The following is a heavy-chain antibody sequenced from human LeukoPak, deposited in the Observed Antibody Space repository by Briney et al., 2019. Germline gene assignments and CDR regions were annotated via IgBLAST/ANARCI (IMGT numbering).Heavy chain of an antibody. D-gene: IGHD3-10*01. V-gene: IGHV3-30-3*01. CDR1: GFTFSSYA. CDR3: ARDHRSWGSENWSDP. Sequence: TGGSLRLSCAASGFTFSSYAMHWVRQAPGKGLEWVAVISYDGSNKYYADSVKGRFTISRDNSKNTLYLQMNSLRAEDTAVYYCARDHRSWGSENWSDPWGQGTLVTVSS. J-gene: IGHJ5*02. CDR2: ISYDGSNK.